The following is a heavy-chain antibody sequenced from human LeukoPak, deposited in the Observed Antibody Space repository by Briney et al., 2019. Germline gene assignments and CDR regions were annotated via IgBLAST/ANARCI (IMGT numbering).Heavy chain of an antibody. CDR2: FDPEDGET. J-gene: IGHJ6*02. D-gene: IGHD2-15*01. CDR1: GYTFTSYY. V-gene: IGHV1-24*01. Sequence: ASVKVSCKVSGYTFTSYYMHWVRQAPGKGLEWMGGFDPEDGETIYAQKFQGRVTMTEDTSTDTAYMELSSLRSEDTAVYYCATSFSCSGGSCTGMDVWGQGTTVTVSS. CDR3: ATSFSCSGGSCTGMDV.